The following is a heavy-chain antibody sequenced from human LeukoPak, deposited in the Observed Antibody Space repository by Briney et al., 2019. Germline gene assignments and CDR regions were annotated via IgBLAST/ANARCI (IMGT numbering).Heavy chain of an antibody. V-gene: IGHV1-69*05. D-gene: IGHD1-7*01. J-gene: IGHJ5*02. CDR1: GGTFSSYA. Sequence: SVKVSCKASGGTFSSYAISWVRQAPGQGLEWMGGIIPIFGTANYAQKFQGRVTITTDESTSTAYMELSSLRSEDTAVYYCGRAYNWNYGGFDPWGQGTLVTVSS. CDR2: IIPIFGTA. CDR3: GRAYNWNYGGFDP.